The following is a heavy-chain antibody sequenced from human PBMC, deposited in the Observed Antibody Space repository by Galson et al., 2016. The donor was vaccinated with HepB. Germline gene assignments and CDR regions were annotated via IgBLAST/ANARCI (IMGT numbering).Heavy chain of an antibody. CDR3: ARAPDYYYGSGSHTDY. CDR2: IAGST. Sequence: SLRLSCAASGFTFSSYAMSWVRQAPGKGLEWVSAIAGSTYYADSVKGRFTISRDTSKNTLYLQMNSLRADDTAVYYCARAPDYYYGSGSHTDYWGQGTLVTVSS. D-gene: IGHD3-10*01. V-gene: IGHV3-23*01. J-gene: IGHJ4*02. CDR1: GFTFSSYA.